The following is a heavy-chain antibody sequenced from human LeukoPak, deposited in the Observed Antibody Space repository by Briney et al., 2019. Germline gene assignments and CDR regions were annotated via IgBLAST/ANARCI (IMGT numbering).Heavy chain of an antibody. Sequence: SQTLSLTCAISGDSVSRDNVAWNWIRQSPSRGLEWLGRTYYRSKWYNDYALTVQSRITISPDTSKNQFSLHLNSVTPEDTAVYYCARDHDYGNYGTYEDYWGQGTLLTVSS. CDR3: ARDHDYGNYGTYEDY. V-gene: IGHV6-1*01. J-gene: IGHJ4*02. D-gene: IGHD4-11*01. CDR1: GDSVSRDNVA. CDR2: TYYRSKWYN.